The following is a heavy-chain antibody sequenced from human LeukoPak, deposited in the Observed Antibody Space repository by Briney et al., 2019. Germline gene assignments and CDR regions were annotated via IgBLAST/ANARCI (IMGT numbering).Heavy chain of an antibody. Sequence: PSETLSLTCTVSGGSISSYYWSWIRQPPGKGLEWIGYISYIGSTNYNPSLKSRVTISVDTSKNQFSLKLSSVTAADTAVYYCARHRGLGFDYWGQGTLVTVSS. D-gene: IGHD6-19*01. CDR2: ISYIGST. CDR1: GGSISSYY. V-gene: IGHV4-59*08. CDR3: ARHRGLGFDY. J-gene: IGHJ4*02.